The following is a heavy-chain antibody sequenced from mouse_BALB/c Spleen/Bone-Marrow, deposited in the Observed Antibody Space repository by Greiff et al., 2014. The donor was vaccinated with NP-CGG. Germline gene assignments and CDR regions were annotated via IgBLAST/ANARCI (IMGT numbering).Heavy chain of an antibody. V-gene: IGHV1-34*01. CDR2: INPYNGAT. J-gene: IGHJ4*01. D-gene: IGHD2-14*01. CDR3: TKNYRYDGALDY. Sequence: EVQLQQSGPELVKPGASVKISCKASGYSFTGYYIHWVKQSHVKSLEWIGRINPYNGATDYNQNFKDKATLTVDKSSSTAYMELHSLTSETSAVYYCTKNYRYDGALDYWGQGTSVTVSS. CDR1: GYSFTGYY.